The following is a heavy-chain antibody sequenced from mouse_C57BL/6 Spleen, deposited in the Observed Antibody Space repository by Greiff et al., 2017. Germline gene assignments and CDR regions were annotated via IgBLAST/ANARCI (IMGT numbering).Heavy chain of an antibody. CDR1: GYTFTSYW. CDR3: AIPAITYYWYFDV. Sequence: QVQLQQPGAELVKPGASVKVSCKASGYTFTSYWMHWVKQRPGQGLEWIGRIHPSDSDTNYNQKFKGKATLTVDKSSSTAYMQLSSLTSEDSAVYYCAIPAITYYWYFDVWGTGTTVTVSS. D-gene: IGHD1-3*01. J-gene: IGHJ1*03. V-gene: IGHV1-74*01. CDR2: IHPSDSDT.